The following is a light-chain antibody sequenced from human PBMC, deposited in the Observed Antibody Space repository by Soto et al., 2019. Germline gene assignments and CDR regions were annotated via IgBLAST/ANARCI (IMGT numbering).Light chain of an antibody. V-gene: IGKV1-5*03. CDR1: QSISNW. J-gene: IGKJ1*01. CDR3: QQYSSYSRT. Sequence: DIQMTQSPSTLSASVGDRVTITCRASQSISNWLAWYQQKPGKAPNLLIYKASSLESGVPSRFSGSGSGTEFSLTISSLQPDDFATYYCQQYSSYSRTFGQGTKVEIK. CDR2: KAS.